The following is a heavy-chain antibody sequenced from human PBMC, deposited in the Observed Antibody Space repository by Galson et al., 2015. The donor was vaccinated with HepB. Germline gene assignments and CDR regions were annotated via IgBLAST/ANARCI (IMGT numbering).Heavy chain of an antibody. CDR2: IYYSGST. D-gene: IGHD2-15*01. Sequence: SETLSLTCTVSGGSISSSSYYWGWIRQPPGKGLEWIGSIYYSGSTYYNPSLKSRVTISVDTSKNQFSLKLSSVTAADTAVYYCATRPPSVPADYSYFDYWGQGTLVTVSS. CDR3: ATRPPSVPADYSYFDY. CDR1: GGSISSSSYY. V-gene: IGHV4-39*01. J-gene: IGHJ4*02.